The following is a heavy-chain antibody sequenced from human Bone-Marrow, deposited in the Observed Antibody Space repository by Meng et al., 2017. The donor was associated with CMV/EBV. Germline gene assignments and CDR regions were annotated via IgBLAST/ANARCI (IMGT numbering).Heavy chain of an antibody. V-gene: IGHV1-2*02. D-gene: IGHD3-3*01. CDR1: GYTFTGYY. Sequence: ASVKVSCKASGYTFTGYYMHWVRQAPGQGLEWTGWINPNSGGTNYAQKFQGRVTMTRDTSISTAYMELSRLRSDDTAVYYCARGQLWSGSGDIGYWGQGTLVTVSS. J-gene: IGHJ4*02. CDR3: ARGQLWSGSGDIGY. CDR2: INPNSGGT.